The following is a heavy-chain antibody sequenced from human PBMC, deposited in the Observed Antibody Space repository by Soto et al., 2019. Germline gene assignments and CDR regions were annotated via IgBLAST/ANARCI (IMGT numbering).Heavy chain of an antibody. D-gene: IGHD3-22*01. CDR2: IYHTRTT. Sequence: SETLSLTCTVSGGSISIYYWSWIRQPPGKGLEWIGYIYHTRTTGYNPSLKSRVAISVDTSNNQVYLRLNSVTAADTAVYYCASGGNTYYYDSSGHLDSFEIWGQGTLVT. J-gene: IGHJ3*02. CDR3: ASGGNTYYYDSSGHLDSFEI. CDR1: GGSISIYY. V-gene: IGHV4-59*01.